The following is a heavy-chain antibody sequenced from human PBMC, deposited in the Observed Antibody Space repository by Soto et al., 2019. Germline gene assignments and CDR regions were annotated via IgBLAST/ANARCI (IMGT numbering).Heavy chain of an antibody. CDR1: GGSFNGYY. J-gene: IGHJ4*02. CDR2: INHSGST. V-gene: IGHV4-34*01. D-gene: IGHD4-17*01. Sequence: QVQLRQWGAGLVKPSETLSLTCAVYGGSFNGYYWNWIRQPPGKGLEWIVEINHSGSTNYNPSLKSRVSISVDTSKNQFSLRLSSVTAADTAVYYCASQRPTVTTFDYWGQGTLVTVSS. CDR3: ASQRPTVTTFDY.